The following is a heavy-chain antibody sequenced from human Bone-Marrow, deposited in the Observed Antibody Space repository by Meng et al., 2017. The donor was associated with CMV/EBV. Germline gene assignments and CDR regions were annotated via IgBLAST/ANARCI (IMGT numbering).Heavy chain of an antibody. Sequence: GESLKISCAVSGLIFSESYMTWIRQAPGKGLEWVAYMSDSGTTIYYADSVKGRFTISRDNDKNSLYLQMNNLRVEDTALSYCAKGIGIAARPWGFDYWGQGTLVTASS. CDR2: MSDSGTTI. V-gene: IGHV3-11*01. CDR1: GLIFSESY. D-gene: IGHD6-6*01. CDR3: AKGIGIAARPWGFDY. J-gene: IGHJ4*02.